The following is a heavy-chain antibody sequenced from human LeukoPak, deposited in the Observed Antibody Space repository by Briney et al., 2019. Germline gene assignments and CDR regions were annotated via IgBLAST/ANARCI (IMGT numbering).Heavy chain of an antibody. J-gene: IGHJ6*02. V-gene: IGHV5-51*01. CDR2: IYPGDSDT. Sequence: PGESLKISCKASGSRFTRHWIGWVRQMPGKGLEWMGIIYPGDSDTRYSPSFQGQVTISANKSISTAYLQWSSLKASDTAMYYCARLTLSGDYRHYYYYYGMDVWGQGTTVTVSS. D-gene: IGHD4-17*01. CDR1: GSRFTRHW. CDR3: ARLTLSGDYRHYYYYYGMDV.